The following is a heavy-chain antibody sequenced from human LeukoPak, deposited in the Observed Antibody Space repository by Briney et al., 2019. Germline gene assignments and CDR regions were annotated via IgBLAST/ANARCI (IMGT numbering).Heavy chain of an antibody. Sequence: MTSETLSLTCAVSGGSISSYYWSRTRQPPGKGLEWIGYTHYSGSTDYNPSLKTRVTISVDTSKNQFSLKLSSVTAADTAVYYCARGAAGTVPFDYWGQGTLVTVSS. D-gene: IGHD6-13*01. CDR2: THYSGST. V-gene: IGHV4-59*08. CDR3: ARGAAGTVPFDY. J-gene: IGHJ4*02. CDR1: GGSISSYY.